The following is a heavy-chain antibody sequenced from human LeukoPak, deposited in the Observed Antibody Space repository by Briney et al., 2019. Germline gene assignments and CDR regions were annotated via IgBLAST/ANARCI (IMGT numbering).Heavy chain of an antibody. V-gene: IGHV3-21*01. CDR3: ARDARGNGWVYAIDG. Sequence: GGSLRLSCAASGFTFSSYSMNWVRQAPGKGLEWVSSISSSSSYIYYADSVKGRFTISRDNAKNSLYLQMNSLRAEDTAVYYCARDARGNGWVYAIDGWGEGTMVTAS. J-gene: IGHJ3*01. D-gene: IGHD3-16*01. CDR1: GFTFSSYS. CDR2: ISSSSSYI.